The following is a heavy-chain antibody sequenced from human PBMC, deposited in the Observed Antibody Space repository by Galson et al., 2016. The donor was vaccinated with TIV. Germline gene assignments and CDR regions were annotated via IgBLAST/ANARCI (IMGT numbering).Heavy chain of an antibody. Sequence: SVKVSCKASGATFRNNAISWVRQAPGQGLEWMGGITAIFGTANYAQKFQGRVTITADESTSTAYMELNSLRSEDTAVYYCASERGSYAPRGSLGYWGQGTLVTVSS. D-gene: IGHD1-26*01. CDR1: GATFRNNA. V-gene: IGHV1-69*13. CDR2: ITAIFGTA. CDR3: ASERGSYAPRGSLGY. J-gene: IGHJ4*02.